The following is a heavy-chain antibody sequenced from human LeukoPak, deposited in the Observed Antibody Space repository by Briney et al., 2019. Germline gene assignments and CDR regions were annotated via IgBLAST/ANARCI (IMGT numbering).Heavy chain of an antibody. CDR2: INDDGTYT. Sequence: GGSLRLSCAASGFTASSYWMHWVRQVPGKGLVWGSRINDDGTYTVYADSVKGRFTISRDNAKNTLYLQMNSLRGEDTAVYYCGREIQAPGKTLEYWGQGTLVTVSS. J-gene: IGHJ4*02. CDR3: GREIQAPGKTLEY. V-gene: IGHV3-74*01. CDR1: GFTASSYW.